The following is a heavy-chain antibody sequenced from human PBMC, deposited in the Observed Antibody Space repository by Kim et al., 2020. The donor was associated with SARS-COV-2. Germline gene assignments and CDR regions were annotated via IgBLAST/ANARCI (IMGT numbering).Heavy chain of an antibody. CDR1: GGPFSGYY. CDR2: INHSGST. J-gene: IGHJ4*02. D-gene: IGHD2-2*01. V-gene: IGHV4-34*01. Sequence: SETLSLTCAVYGGPFSGYYWSWIRQPPGKGLEWIGEINHSGSTNYNPSLKSRVTISVDTSKNQFSLKLSSVTAADTAVYYCARGIRGYCSSTSCYFVFYFDYWGQGTLVTVSS. CDR3: ARGIRGYCSSTSCYFVFYFDY.